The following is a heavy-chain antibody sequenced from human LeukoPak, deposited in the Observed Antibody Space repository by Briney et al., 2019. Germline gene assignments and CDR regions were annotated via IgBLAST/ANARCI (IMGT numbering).Heavy chain of an antibody. Sequence: SETLSLTCSVSGGSMNSYYWSWIRQSPGKGLEWIGYIYYSGSTNYNPSLKSRVTISVDTSKNQFSLKLSSVTAADTAVYYCARDGPPPVSGVDYWGQGTLVTVSS. CDR1: GGSMNSYY. CDR2: IYYSGST. CDR3: ARDGPPPVSGVDY. V-gene: IGHV4-59*12. J-gene: IGHJ4*02. D-gene: IGHD4-11*01.